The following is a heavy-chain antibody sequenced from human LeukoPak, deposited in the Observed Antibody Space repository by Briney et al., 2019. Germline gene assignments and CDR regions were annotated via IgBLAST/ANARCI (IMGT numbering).Heavy chain of an antibody. CDR1: GYSISSGYY. V-gene: IGHV4-38-2*02. Sequence: PSETLSLTCTVSGYSISSGYYWGWIRQPPGKGLEWIGEINHSGSTNYNPSLKSRVTISVDTSKNQFSLKLSSVTAADTAVYYCARVNSGPHFDYWGQGTLVTVSS. CDR3: ARVNSGPHFDY. D-gene: IGHD1-26*01. CDR2: INHSGST. J-gene: IGHJ4*02.